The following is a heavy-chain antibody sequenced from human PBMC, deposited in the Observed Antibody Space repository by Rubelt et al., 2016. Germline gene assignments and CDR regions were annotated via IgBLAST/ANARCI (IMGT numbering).Heavy chain of an antibody. J-gene: IGHJ4*02. CDR1: GGSFSGYY. D-gene: IGHD3-22*01. Sequence: QVQLQQWGAGLLKSSETLSLTCAVYGGSFSGYYWSWIRQPPGKGLEWIGEINHSGRTNYNPSLKSRVTISVDTSKNQFSLKLSSVTAADTAVYYCARGKEGLGVTMMDYWGQGTLVTVSS. V-gene: IGHV4-34*01. CDR3: ARGKEGLGVTMMDY. CDR2: INHSGRT.